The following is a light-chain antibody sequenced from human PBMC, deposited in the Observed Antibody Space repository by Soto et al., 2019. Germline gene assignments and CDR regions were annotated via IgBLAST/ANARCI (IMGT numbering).Light chain of an antibody. J-gene: IGLJ1*01. CDR2: DVS. CDR1: SSDVGGYNY. V-gene: IGLV2-14*01. Sequence: QTALTDPPFVSWSPAHSMTISCTGTSSDVGGYNYVSWYQQHPGKAPKLMIYDVSNRPSGVSNRFSGSTSGNTASLTISGLQAEDEADYYCSSYTSSSSSYVFGTGTKVTVL. CDR3: SSYTSSSSSYV.